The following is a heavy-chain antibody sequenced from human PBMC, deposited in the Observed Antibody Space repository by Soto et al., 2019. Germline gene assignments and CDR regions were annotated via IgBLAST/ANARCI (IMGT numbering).Heavy chain of an antibody. D-gene: IGHD7-27*01. Sequence: PGGSLRLSCAASGFTFSSYGMHWVRQAPGKGLEWVAVISYDGSNKYYADSVKGRFTISRDNSKNTLYLQMNSLRAEDTAVYYCAKDWVQGAHTPLDYWGQGTLVTVSS. CDR2: ISYDGSNK. CDR3: AKDWVQGAHTPLDY. V-gene: IGHV3-30*18. J-gene: IGHJ4*02. CDR1: GFTFSSYG.